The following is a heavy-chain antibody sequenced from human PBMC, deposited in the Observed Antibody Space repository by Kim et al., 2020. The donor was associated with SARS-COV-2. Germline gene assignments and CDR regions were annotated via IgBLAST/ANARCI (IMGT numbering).Heavy chain of an antibody. J-gene: IGHJ6*02. V-gene: IGHV3-33*01. CDR1: GFSFSDYG. Sequence: GGSLRLSCVASGFSFSDYGMHWVRQAPGKGLEWVALIWYDGSNKYYADSVRGRFTISRDNSRSTLFLQMNSLRPEDTAVYYCARERSTSWTFYYYGLDVWGQGTTVTVSS. D-gene: IGHD1-26*01. CDR3: ARERSTSWTFYYYGLDV. CDR2: IWYDGSNK.